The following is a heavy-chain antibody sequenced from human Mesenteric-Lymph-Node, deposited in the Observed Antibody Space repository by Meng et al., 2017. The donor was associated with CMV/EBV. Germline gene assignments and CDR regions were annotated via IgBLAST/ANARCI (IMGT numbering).Heavy chain of an antibody. CDR1: GFTFSSYW. CDR3: ARDRRITMVRGVLGNHYYYYYGMDV. Sequence: GGSLRLSCAASGFTFSSYWMSWVRQAPGKGLEWVANIKQDGSEKYYVDSVKGRFTIPRDNAKNSLYLQMNSLRAEDTAVYYCARDRRITMVRGVLGNHYYYYYGMDVWGQGTTVTVSS. CDR2: IKQDGSEK. J-gene: IGHJ6*02. V-gene: IGHV3-7*01. D-gene: IGHD3-10*01.